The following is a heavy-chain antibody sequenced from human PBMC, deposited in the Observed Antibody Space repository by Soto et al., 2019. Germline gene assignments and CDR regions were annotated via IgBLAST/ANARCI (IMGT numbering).Heavy chain of an antibody. V-gene: IGHV4-59*01. Sequence: QVQLQESGPGLVKPSETLSLTCTVSGGSITRDYWSWIRQPPGKALEWIGYIYYSGTTYYNPSLKRRVTISVDTSKTQFSLRLTSVTAADTAVYYCAKSPDGRGYYYNGMDVWGQGTTVTVSS. CDR3: AKSPDGRGYYYNGMDV. CDR1: GGSITRDY. CDR2: IYYSGTT. D-gene: IGHD1-26*01. J-gene: IGHJ6*02.